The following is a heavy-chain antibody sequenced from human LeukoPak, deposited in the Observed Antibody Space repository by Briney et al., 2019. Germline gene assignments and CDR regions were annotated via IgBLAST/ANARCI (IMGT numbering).Heavy chain of an antibody. CDR2: INHSGST. D-gene: IGHD2-2*02. Sequence: SETLSLTCAVYGGSFSGYYWSWIRQPPGKGLEWIGEINHSGSTNYNLSLKSRVTISVDTSKNQFSLKLSSVTAADTAVYYWARSPNIVVVPAAIGWGNGFDPWGQGTLVTVSS. CDR3: ARSPNIVVVPAAIGWGNGFDP. J-gene: IGHJ5*02. CDR1: GGSFSGYY. V-gene: IGHV4-34*01.